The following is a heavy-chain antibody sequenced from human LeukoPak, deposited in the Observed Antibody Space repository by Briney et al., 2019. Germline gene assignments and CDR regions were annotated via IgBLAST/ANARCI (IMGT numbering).Heavy chain of an antibody. Sequence: GGSLRLSCAASGSTFSSYWMNWVRQAPGKGLEWVANIKQDGSDMYYVDSVKGRFTISRDNAKSSLYLQMDSLRVGDTAVYYCARDSTVGRYWGQGTLVTVSS. CDR1: GSTFSSYW. V-gene: IGHV3-7*01. CDR3: ARDSTVGRY. J-gene: IGHJ4*02. CDR2: IKQDGSDM. D-gene: IGHD2-8*02.